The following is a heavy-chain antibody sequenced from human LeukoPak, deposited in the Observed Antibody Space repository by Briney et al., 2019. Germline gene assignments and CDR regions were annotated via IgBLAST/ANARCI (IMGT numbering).Heavy chain of an antibody. CDR3: ARGGDIVVVPAAIPTY. CDR2: ISSSSSTI. J-gene: IGHJ4*02. Sequence: GGSLRLSCAASGFTFSSYSMNWVRQAPGKGLEWVSYISSSSSTIYYADSVKGRFTISRDNAKNSLYPQMNSLRAEDTAVYYCARGGDIVVVPAAIPTYWGQGTLVTVSS. V-gene: IGHV3-48*01. CDR1: GFTFSSYS. D-gene: IGHD2-2*02.